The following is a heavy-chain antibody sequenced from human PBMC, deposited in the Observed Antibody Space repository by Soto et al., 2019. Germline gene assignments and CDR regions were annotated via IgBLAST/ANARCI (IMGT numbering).Heavy chain of an antibody. V-gene: IGHV3-7*04. D-gene: IGHD2-21*02. Sequence: EVQLVESGGDLVQPGGSLRLSCAASGVTFSVTWMTWVRQAPGKGLEWVATIKGDGSEKHYVDSVKGRFTIARDNAKNSVYLQMNSLRVDDTAVYDCGRGDGFVTNSWGKGTLVTVSS. CDR3: GRGDGFVTNS. CDR1: GVTFSVTW. CDR2: IKGDGSEK. J-gene: IGHJ4*02.